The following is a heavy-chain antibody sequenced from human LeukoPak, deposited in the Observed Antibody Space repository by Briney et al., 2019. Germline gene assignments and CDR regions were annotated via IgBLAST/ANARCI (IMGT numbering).Heavy chain of an antibody. Sequence: GGSLRLSCAAPGFTVSSNYMSWVRQAPGKGLEWVSVIYSGGSTYYADSVKGRFTISRDNSKNTLYLQMNSLRAEDTAVYYCAGGYSYGYSDYWGQGTLVTVSS. CDR3: AGGYSYGYSDY. CDR2: IYSGGST. D-gene: IGHD5-18*01. V-gene: IGHV3-53*01. J-gene: IGHJ4*02. CDR1: GFTVSSNY.